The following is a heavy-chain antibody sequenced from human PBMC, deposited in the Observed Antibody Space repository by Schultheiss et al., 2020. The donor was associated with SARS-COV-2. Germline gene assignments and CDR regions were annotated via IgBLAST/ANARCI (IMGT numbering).Heavy chain of an antibody. Sequence: SETLSLTCAVSGGSISSYYWNWIRQPPGKGLEWLGSIYHSGSTYYNPSLKSRVTISVDTSKNQFSLKLSSVTAADTAVYYCARGLVDYYYDSSGYYFYYWGQGTLVTVSS. J-gene: IGHJ4*02. CDR1: GGSISSYY. D-gene: IGHD3-22*01. CDR2: IYHSGST. CDR3: ARGLVDYYYDSSGYYFYY. V-gene: IGHV4-38-2*01.